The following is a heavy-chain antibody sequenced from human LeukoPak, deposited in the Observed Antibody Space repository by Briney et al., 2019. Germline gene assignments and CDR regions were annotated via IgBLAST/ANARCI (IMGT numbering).Heavy chain of an antibody. Sequence: PGGSLRLSCAASGFTFSDYYWGWIRQPPGKGLEWIGSMYYSGSTYYNPSLKSRVTISVDTSKNHFSLKLFSVTAADTAVYYCAREGATNWFDPWGQGTLVTVSS. CDR1: GFTFSDYY. CDR2: MYYSGST. J-gene: IGHJ5*02. D-gene: IGHD1-26*01. CDR3: AREGATNWFDP. V-gene: IGHV4-38-2*02.